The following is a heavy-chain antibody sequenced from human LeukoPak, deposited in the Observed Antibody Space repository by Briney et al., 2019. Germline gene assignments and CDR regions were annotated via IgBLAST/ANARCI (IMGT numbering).Heavy chain of an antibody. D-gene: IGHD3-3*01. V-gene: IGHV4-59*01. CDR3: ARGPFTISIGMDV. J-gene: IGHJ6*02. CDR1: GGSISSYY. CDR2: IYYSGST. Sequence: PSETLSLTCTVSGGSISSYYRSWIRQPPGKGLEWIGYIYYSGSTNYNPSLKSRVTISVDTSKNQFSLKLSSVTAADTAVYYCARGPFTISIGMDVWGQGTTVTVSS.